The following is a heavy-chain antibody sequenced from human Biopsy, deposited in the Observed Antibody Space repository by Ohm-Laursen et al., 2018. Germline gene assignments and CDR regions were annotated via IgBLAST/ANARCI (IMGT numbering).Heavy chain of an antibody. CDR3: ATKLTGYFHH. V-gene: IGHV1-69*06. CDR1: GGTFSNYG. Sequence: SVKVSCKVPGGTFSNYGVNWVRQAPGQGLEWLGGNIPILGTGNYAQKFQDRVTVAADTSTSTATMELRSLRSDDTAVYYCATKLTGYFHHWGQGTLVTVFS. CDR2: NIPILGTG. D-gene: IGHD3-9*01. J-gene: IGHJ1*01.